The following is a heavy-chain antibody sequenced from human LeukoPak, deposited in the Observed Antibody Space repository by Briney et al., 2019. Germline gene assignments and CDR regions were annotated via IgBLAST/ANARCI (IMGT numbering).Heavy chain of an antibody. Sequence: GASVKVSCKASGYTFTSYGISWVRQAPGQGLEWMGWISAYNGNTNYAQKLQGRVTMTTDTSTSTAYMELRSLRSEDTAVYYCARGLDDILTGDYPSIPFDPWGQGTLVTVSS. CDR3: ARGLDDILTGDYPSIPFDP. J-gene: IGHJ5*02. D-gene: IGHD3-9*01. CDR1: GYTFTSYG. CDR2: ISAYNGNT. V-gene: IGHV1-18*01.